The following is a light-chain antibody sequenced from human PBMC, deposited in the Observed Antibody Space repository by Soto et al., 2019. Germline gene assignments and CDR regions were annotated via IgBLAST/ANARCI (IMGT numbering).Light chain of an antibody. CDR1: QSVSSS. V-gene: IGKV3-15*01. CDR3: QQYNNWPPFT. J-gene: IGKJ3*01. Sequence: EIVMTQSPATLSVSPGERVTLSCRASQSVSSSLAWYQQKPGQAPRLLIYGASTRANGIPARFSGSGSGTEFTLTISSLQSEDFAVYYCQQYNNWPPFTFGPGTKVDIK. CDR2: GAS.